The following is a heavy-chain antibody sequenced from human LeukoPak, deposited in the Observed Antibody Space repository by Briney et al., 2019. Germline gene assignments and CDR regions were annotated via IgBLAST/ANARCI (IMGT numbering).Heavy chain of an antibody. D-gene: IGHD3-22*01. CDR3: ARNASTMIVPGGWFDP. CDR1: GGSIRSSGYY. CDR2: IYYSGST. J-gene: IGHJ5*02. Sequence: SETLSLTCTVSGGSIRSSGYYWGRLRQPPGKGLEWIGSIYYSGSTSYTPSLKSRVTMTVDTSQNQFSLKLSSVTAADTAVYYCARNASTMIVPGGWFDPWGQGTLVTVSS. V-gene: IGHV4-39*01.